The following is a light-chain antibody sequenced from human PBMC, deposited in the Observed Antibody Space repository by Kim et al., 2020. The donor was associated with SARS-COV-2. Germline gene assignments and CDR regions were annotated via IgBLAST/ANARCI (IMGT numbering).Light chain of an antibody. CDR3: QAWDSSTAWV. CDR1: KLGDKY. J-gene: IGLJ3*02. Sequence: VAPGRTASITCSGDKLGDKYACWYQQKPGQSPVLVIYQDGKRPSGIPERFSGSNSGNTATLTISGTQAMDEADYYCQAWDSSTAWVFGGGTQLTVL. V-gene: IGLV3-1*01. CDR2: QDG.